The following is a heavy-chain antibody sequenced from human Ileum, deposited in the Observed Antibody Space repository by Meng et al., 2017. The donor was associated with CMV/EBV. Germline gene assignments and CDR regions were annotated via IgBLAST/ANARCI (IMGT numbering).Heavy chain of an antibody. D-gene: IGHD4/OR15-4a*01. Sequence: GGSLRLSCAGSGFSFSSYRMNWVRQAPGKGPEWVSSISSSSSYIYYADSVKGRFTISRDNAKNSLYLQMNSLRAEDTAVYYCATRPTNGDNYAPFDYWGQGTLVTVSS. J-gene: IGHJ4*02. CDR2: ISSSSSYI. V-gene: IGHV3-21*01. CDR1: GFSFSSYR. CDR3: ATRPTNGDNYAPFDY.